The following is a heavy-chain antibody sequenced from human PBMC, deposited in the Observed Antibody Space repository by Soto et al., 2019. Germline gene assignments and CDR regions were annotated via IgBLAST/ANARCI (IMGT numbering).Heavy chain of an antibody. J-gene: IGHJ4*02. CDR1: GFTFDIFG. V-gene: IGHV3-9*01. CDR3: TKERAGTTFGFDS. D-gene: IGHD1-1*01. Sequence: EVQLVESGGGLVPPGRSLRLSCAASGFTFDIFGMHWIRQAPGKGLEWVAGISWNNGGIAYADSVKGRFTISRDNTKNSLFLQLNSLRTEDTAFYYCTKERAGTTFGFDSWGLGTLVTVSS. CDR2: ISWNNGGI.